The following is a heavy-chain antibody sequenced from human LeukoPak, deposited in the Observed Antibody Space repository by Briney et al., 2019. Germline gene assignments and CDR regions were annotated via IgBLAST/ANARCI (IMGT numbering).Heavy chain of an antibody. V-gene: IGHV3-11*01. J-gene: IGHJ4*02. CDR2: ISSSGSTI. Sequence: GGSLRLSCAASGFTFSDYYMSWIRQAPGKGLEWVPYISSSGSTIYYADSVKGRFTISRDNAKNSLYLQMNSLRAEDTAVYYCARVRGYDFWSGYFDYWGQGTLVTVSS. CDR3: ARVRGYDFWSGYFDY. D-gene: IGHD3-3*01. CDR1: GFTFSDYY.